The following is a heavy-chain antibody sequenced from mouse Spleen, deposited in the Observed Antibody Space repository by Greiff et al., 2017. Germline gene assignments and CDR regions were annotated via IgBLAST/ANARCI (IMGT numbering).Heavy chain of an antibody. CDR3: ASQTTYYFDY. J-gene: IGHJ2*01. Sequence: VKLQESGPELVKPGASVKISCKASGYAFSSSWMNWVKQRPGKGLEWIGRIYPGDGDTNYNGKFKGKATLTADKSSSTAYMQLSSLTSEDSAVYFCASQTTYYFDYWGQGTTLTVSS. D-gene: IGHD1-1*01. V-gene: IGHV1-82*01. CDR1: GYAFSSSW. CDR2: IYPGDGDT.